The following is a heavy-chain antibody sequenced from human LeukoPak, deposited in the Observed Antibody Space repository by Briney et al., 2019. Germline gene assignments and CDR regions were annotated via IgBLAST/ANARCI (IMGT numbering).Heavy chain of an antibody. D-gene: IGHD3-16*02. J-gene: IGHJ4*02. V-gene: IGHV1-2*02. Sequence: ASVKVSCKASGYTFTGYYMHWVRQAPGQGLEWMGWINPNSGGTNYAQKFQGRVTTTRDTSISTAYVELSRLRSDDTAVYYCARCSADYDYVWGSYRQTEFDYWGQGTLVTVSS. CDR1: GYTFTGYY. CDR2: INPNSGGT. CDR3: ARCSADYDYVWGSYRQTEFDY.